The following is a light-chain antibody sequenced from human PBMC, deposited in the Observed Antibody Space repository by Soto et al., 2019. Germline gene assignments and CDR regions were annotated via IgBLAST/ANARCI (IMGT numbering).Light chain of an antibody. CDR3: AAWDDSLDGPV. CDR2: SDN. CDR1: SSNIGRNA. V-gene: IGLV1-44*01. Sequence: QSVLTQPPSASGAPGQRVTISCSGSSSNIGRNAVNWYQQLPGTAPKLLIYSDNQRPSGVPDRFSASKSGTPASLAISGLQSEDETEYYCAAWDDSLDGPVFGGGTKLTVL. J-gene: IGLJ2*01.